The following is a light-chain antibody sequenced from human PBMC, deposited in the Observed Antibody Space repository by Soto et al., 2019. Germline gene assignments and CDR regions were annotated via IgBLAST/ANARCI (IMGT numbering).Light chain of an antibody. CDR1: QSVTDW. V-gene: IGKV1-5*01. J-gene: IGKJ3*01. CDR3: QQSYNVPFT. Sequence: DIQLTQSPSTLSASVGDRVTITCRASQSVTDWLAWYQQKPGKAPKLLIYDASSLQSGVPSRFSGSGSGTEFSLTISSLQPEDFGTYYCQQSYNVPFTFGPGTKVDVK. CDR2: DAS.